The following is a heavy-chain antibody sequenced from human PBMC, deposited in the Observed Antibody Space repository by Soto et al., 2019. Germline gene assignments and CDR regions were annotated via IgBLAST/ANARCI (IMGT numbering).Heavy chain of an antibody. CDR1: GYSFTSYW. CDR2: IYPGDSDT. D-gene: IGHD3-22*01. V-gene: IGHV5-51*01. J-gene: IGHJ4*02. CDR3: ASSYYYDSSGYFPY. Sequence: HGESLKSSCKASGYSFTSYWIGWVRQMPGKGLEWMGIIYPGDSDTRYSPSFQGQVTISADKSISTAYLQWSSLKASDTAMYYCASSYYYDSSGYFPYWGQGTLVTVSS.